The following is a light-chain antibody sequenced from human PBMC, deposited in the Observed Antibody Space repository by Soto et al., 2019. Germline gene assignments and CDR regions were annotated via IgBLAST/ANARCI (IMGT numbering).Light chain of an antibody. J-gene: IGKJ5*01. CDR1: QGISRW. CDR3: QQANSFPLT. Sequence: DIQMTQSPSFVSASVGDRVTITCRASQGISRWLAWYQQRPGKAPEPLVYGASSLQSGVPSRFSSSGSGTDFTLTISSLQPEDFATYYCQQANSFPLTVGQGTRLEIK. CDR2: GAS. V-gene: IGKV1-12*01.